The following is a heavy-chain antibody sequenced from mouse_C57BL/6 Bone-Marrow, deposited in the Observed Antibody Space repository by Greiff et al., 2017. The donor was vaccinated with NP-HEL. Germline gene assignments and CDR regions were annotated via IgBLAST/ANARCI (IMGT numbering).Heavy chain of an antibody. D-gene: IGHD2-1*01. CDR2: IHPNSGST. J-gene: IGHJ2*01. V-gene: IGHV1-64*01. Sequence: QVQLKQPGAELVKPGASVKLSCKASGYTFTSYWMHWVKQRPGQGLEWIGMIHPNSGSTNYNEKFKSKATLTVDKSSSTAYMQLSSLTSEDSAVYYCARGATMVRRGYFDYWGQGTTLTVSS. CDR1: GYTFTSYW. CDR3: ARGATMVRRGYFDY.